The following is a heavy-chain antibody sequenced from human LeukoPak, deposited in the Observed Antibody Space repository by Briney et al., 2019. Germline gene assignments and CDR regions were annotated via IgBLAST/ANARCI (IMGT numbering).Heavy chain of an antibody. CDR2: ISSSGSTI. CDR1: GFTFSSYE. J-gene: IGHJ4*02. CDR3: ARVNYGSGIYYFDY. D-gene: IGHD3-10*01. V-gene: IGHV3-48*03. Sequence: GGSLRLSCAASGFTFSSYEMNWVRQAPGKGLEWVSYISSSGSTIYYADSVKGRFTISRDNAKNSLYLQMNSLRAEDTAVYYCARVNYGSGIYYFDYWGQGTLVTVSS.